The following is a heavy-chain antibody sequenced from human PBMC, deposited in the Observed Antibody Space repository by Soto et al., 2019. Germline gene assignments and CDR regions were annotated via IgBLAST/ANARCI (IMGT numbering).Heavy chain of an antibody. V-gene: IGHV5-51*01. Sequence: GESLKISCKGSGYSFTSYWIGWVRQMPGKGLEWMGIIYPGDSDTRYSPSFQGQVTISADKSISTAYLQWSSMKASDTAMYYCARDRGYSSSWYVYPARPYYYGMDVWGQGTTVTVSS. CDR1: GYSFTSYW. J-gene: IGHJ6*02. CDR3: ARDRGYSSSWYVYPARPYYYGMDV. CDR2: IYPGDSDT. D-gene: IGHD6-13*01.